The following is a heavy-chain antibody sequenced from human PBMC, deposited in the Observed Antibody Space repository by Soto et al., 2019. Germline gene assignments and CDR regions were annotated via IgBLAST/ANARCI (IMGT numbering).Heavy chain of an antibody. D-gene: IGHD2-2*02. V-gene: IGHV4-59*08. CDR2: IYYSGST. Sequence: SETLSLTCTVSGGSISSYYWSWIRQPPGKGLEWIGYIYYSGSTNYNPSLKSRVTISVDTSKNQFSLKLSSVTAADTAVYYCARHRQDIVVVPAALPLDHWGQGTLVTVSS. CDR3: ARHRQDIVVVPAALPLDH. CDR1: GGSISSYY. J-gene: IGHJ5*02.